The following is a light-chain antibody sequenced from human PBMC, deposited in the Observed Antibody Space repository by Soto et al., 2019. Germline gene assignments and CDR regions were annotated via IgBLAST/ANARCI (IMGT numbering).Light chain of an antibody. CDR1: QTITNY. J-gene: IGKJ5*01. Sequence: DIQMTQSTSSLSASLGDRVTITCRSSQTITNYLNWYQQKPGKAPKVLIYAASSLQSGVPSRFSGSGSGTDFTLTISSLQPEDFATYYCQQSYTTPRTFGQGTLLEIK. V-gene: IGKV1-39*01. CDR3: QQSYTTPRT. CDR2: AAS.